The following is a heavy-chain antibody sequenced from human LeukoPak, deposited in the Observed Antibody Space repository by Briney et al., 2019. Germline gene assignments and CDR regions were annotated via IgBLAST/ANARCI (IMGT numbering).Heavy chain of an antibody. CDR2: LSWHGGSI. CDR3: AKETKVGENLYYFDY. CDR1: GFKFNDCA. Sequence: PGRSLRLSCVASGFKFNDCALHWVRQAPGKGLEWVSGLSWHGGSIGYADSVKGRFIISRDNAKNSLYLEINSLRPEDSALYYCAKETKVGENLYYFDYGAGEPWSPSPQ. D-gene: IGHD1-26*01. J-gene: IGHJ4*02. V-gene: IGHV3-9*01.